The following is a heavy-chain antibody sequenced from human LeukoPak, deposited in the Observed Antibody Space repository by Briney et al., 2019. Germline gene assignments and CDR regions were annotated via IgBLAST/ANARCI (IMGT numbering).Heavy chain of an antibody. CDR1: GFTFSSYC. Sequence: PGGSLRLSCAASGFTFSSYCMNWVRQAPGKGLEWLANIKEDGSENYYLESVKGRFTISRDNAKNSLYLRMNSLRAEDTAVYYCAKASGTSQYSVMDVWGQGTTVTVSS. J-gene: IGHJ6*02. CDR3: AKASGTSQYSVMDV. V-gene: IGHV3-7*04. CDR2: IKEDGSEN. D-gene: IGHD3-10*01.